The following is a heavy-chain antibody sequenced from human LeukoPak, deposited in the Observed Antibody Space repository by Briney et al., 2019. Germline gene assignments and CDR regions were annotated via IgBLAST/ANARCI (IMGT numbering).Heavy chain of an antibody. CDR2: ISYDGSNK. J-gene: IGHJ6*02. CDR1: GFTFSSYG. D-gene: IGHD3-10*01. CDR3: ARTLWGGYGMDV. Sequence: PGGSLRLSCAASGFTFSSYGMHWVRQAPGKGLEWVAVISYDGSNKYYADSVKGRFTISRDNSKNTLYLQMNSLRAEDTAVYYCARTLWGGYGMDVWGQGTTVTVSS. V-gene: IGHV3-30*03.